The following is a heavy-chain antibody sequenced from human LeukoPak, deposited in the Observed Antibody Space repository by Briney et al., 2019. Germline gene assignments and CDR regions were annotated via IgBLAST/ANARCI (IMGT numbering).Heavy chain of an antibody. CDR2: ISGSGGST. CDR3: ADGIQLWLFDY. D-gene: IGHD5-18*01. Sequence: GGSLRLSCAASGFTFSSYAMSWVRQAPGKGPEWVSAISGSGGSTYYADSVKGRFTISRDNSKNTLYLQMNSLRAEDTAVYYCADGIQLWLFDYWGQGTLVTVSS. J-gene: IGHJ4*02. CDR1: GFTFSSYA. V-gene: IGHV3-23*01.